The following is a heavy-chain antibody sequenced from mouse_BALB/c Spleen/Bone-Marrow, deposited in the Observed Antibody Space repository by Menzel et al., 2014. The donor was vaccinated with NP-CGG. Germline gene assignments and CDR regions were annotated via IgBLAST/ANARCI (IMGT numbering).Heavy chain of an antibody. J-gene: IGHJ4*01. CDR3: ARDSFLITRALDY. D-gene: IGHD2-4*01. Sequence: VQLVESGPGLVAPPQSLSITCTVSGFSLTGYGVSWVRQPPGKGLEWLGMIWGDGSTDYNSALKSRLSISKDNSKSQVFLKVNSLQTEDTARYYCARDSFLITRALDYWGQGTSVTVSS. CDR1: GFSLTGYG. V-gene: IGHV2-6-7*01. CDR2: IWGDGST.